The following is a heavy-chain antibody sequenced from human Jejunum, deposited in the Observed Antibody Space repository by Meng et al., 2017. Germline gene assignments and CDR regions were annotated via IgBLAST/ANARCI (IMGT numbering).Heavy chain of an antibody. D-gene: IGHD3-22*01. Sequence: SETLSLTCSVSGDSMSARSYYWGWIRQPPGMGLEWIGTIYNSGSTSYNPSLRTRVTISIDTSKNQFSLKLTSVTAADTAMCFCAREIAGQWFASWGQGTLVTVSS. J-gene: IGHJ5*02. CDR1: GDSMSARSYY. CDR3: AREIAGQWFAS. CDR2: IYNSGST. V-gene: IGHV4-39*07.